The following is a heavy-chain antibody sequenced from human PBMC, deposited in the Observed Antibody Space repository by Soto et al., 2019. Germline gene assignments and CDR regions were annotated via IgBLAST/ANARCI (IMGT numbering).Heavy chain of an antibody. V-gene: IGHV1-3*01. CDR1: GYTFTNYA. CDR2: LNPGNGNT. CDR3: ARDQGIPYCGGDCYSDWYFEL. Sequence: QVQLVQSGAEVKEPGASVKVSCRASGYTFTNYAIHWVRQAPGQRLEWMGWLNPGNGNTKYPQKFQGRVTITRDTSASTAYMFLSSLRSEDTAVYYCARDQGIPYCGGDCYSDWYFELWGRCTLVTVSS. D-gene: IGHD2-21*01. J-gene: IGHJ2*01.